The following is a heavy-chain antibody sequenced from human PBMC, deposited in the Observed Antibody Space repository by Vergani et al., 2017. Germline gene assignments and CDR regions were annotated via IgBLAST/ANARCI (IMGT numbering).Heavy chain of an antibody. J-gene: IGHJ6*03. CDR3: ARDQVPAAIRLIVGNYMDV. V-gene: IGHV3-33*01. Sequence: QGQLVESGGGIVQPGRSLTLSCVASRSTFKTYGMHWVRQAPGKGLEWVGLIYYDGSNAYYADSVKGRFTISRDNSKNTLYLQMSSLRAEDTAVYYCARDQVPAAIRLIVGNYMDVWGKGTTVIVSS. CDR2: IYYDGSNA. CDR1: RSTFKTYG. D-gene: IGHD2-2*02.